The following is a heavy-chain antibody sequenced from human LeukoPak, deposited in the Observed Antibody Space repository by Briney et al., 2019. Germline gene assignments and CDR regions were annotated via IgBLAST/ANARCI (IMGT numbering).Heavy chain of an antibody. CDR2: ISGSGGST. Sequence: GGSLRLSCAASGFTFSSYAMSWVRQAPGKGLEWVSAISGSGGSTYYADSVKGRFTISRDNSKNTLYLQMNSLRAEDTAVYYCAGSYTGYSSGWSFDAFDIWGQGTMVTVS. J-gene: IGHJ3*02. V-gene: IGHV3-23*01. D-gene: IGHD6-19*01. CDR1: GFTFSSYA. CDR3: AGSYTGYSSGWSFDAFDI.